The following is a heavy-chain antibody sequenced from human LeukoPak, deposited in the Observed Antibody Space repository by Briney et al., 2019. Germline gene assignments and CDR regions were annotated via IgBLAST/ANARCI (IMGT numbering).Heavy chain of an antibody. CDR2: MSYDGSNK. V-gene: IGHV3-30*18. D-gene: IGHD4-23*01. Sequence: GRSLRLSCAASGFTFSSYGMHWVRQAPGKGLEWVAVMSYDGSNKYYADSVKGRFTISRDNSKNTLYLQMNSLRAEDTAVYYCAKAAGDYGGRYYFDYWGQGTLVTVSS. CDR3: AKAAGDYGGRYYFDY. J-gene: IGHJ4*02. CDR1: GFTFSSYG.